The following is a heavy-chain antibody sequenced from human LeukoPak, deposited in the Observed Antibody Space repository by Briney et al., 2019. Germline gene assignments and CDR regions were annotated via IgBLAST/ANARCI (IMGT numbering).Heavy chain of an antibody. CDR2: IIPIFGTA. J-gene: IGHJ4*02. CDR3: ARYYYDSSGYHLYYFDY. D-gene: IGHD3-22*01. V-gene: IGHV1-69*13. Sequence: GASVKVSCKASGGTFSSYAISWVRQAPGQGLEWMGGIIPIFGTANYAQKFQDRVTITADESTSTAYMELSSLRSEDTAVYYCARYYYDSSGYHLYYFDYWGQGTLVTVSS. CDR1: GGTFSSYA.